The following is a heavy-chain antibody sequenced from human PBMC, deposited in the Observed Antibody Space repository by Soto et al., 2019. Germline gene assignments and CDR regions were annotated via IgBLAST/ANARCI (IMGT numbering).Heavy chain of an antibody. CDR2: ISARGGSS. V-gene: IGHV3-23*01. CDR1: GFSFSSYA. CDR3: AKGSIEYSASVDN. Sequence: DVQLLESGGGLVQPGGSLRLSCAASGFSFSSYAMVWVRQAPGKGLEWVSVISARGGSSYFADSVKGRFTISRDNSKNVLSLEMNSLRAEDMAIYFCAKGSIEYSASVDNWGQGTLVLVSS. J-gene: IGHJ4*02. D-gene: IGHD4-4*01.